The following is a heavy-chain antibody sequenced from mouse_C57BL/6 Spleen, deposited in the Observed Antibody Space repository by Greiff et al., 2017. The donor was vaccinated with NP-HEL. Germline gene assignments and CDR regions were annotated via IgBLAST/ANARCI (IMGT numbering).Heavy chain of an antibody. V-gene: IGHV1-55*01. CDR2: IYPGSGST. D-gene: IGHD1-1*01. Sequence: VQLQQPGAELVKPGASVKMSCKASGYTFTSYWITWVKQRPGQGLEWIGDIYPGSGSTNYNEKFKSKATLTVDTSSSTAYMQLSSLTSEDSAVYYCARGPIYYYGSSYPFAYWGQGTLVTVSA. CDR3: ARGPIYYYGSSYPFAY. J-gene: IGHJ3*01. CDR1: GYTFTSYW.